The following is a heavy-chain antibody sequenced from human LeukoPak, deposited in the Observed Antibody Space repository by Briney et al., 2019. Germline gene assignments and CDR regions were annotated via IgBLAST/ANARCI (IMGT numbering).Heavy chain of an antibody. D-gene: IGHD6-13*01. CDR1: GFTFSSYA. Sequence: GRSLRLSCAASGFTFSSYAMHWVRQAPGKGLEWVAVISYDGSNKYYADSVKGRFTISRDNSKNTLYLQMNSLRAEDTAVYYCARDKGSIAAAGTIDSWGQGTLVTVSS. CDR3: ARDKGSIAAAGTIDS. CDR2: ISYDGSNK. V-gene: IGHV3-30*04. J-gene: IGHJ4*02.